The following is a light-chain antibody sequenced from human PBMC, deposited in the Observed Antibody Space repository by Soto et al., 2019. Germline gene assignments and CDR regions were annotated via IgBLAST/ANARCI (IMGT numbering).Light chain of an antibody. CDR2: GSS. CDR3: QYHGNSPGRT. CDR1: QSVASSQ. V-gene: IGKV3-20*01. J-gene: IGKJ1*01. Sequence: ELVLTQSPGSLSMSPGERATLACRASQSVASSQIGWFQQKPGQAPRLLLYGSSTRPPGLPDRFSGGGSGRDFTLTISRLEPEDVAVYYCQYHGNSPGRTVGQGTKVEIK.